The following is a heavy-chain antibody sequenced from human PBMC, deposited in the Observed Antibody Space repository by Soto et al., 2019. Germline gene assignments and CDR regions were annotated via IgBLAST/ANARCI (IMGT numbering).Heavy chain of an antibody. CDR1: GDSVTSDSYF. D-gene: IGHD2-21*01. J-gene: IGHJ6*02. V-gene: IGHV4-61*01. CDR3: ARDYKRENCGSVRCNSLDV. Sequence: SETLSLTCTVSGDSVTSDSYFWSWIRQPPGKGLEWIGNSYYSGYYSGSTNHNLSLKSRVTGSVETSKNQFSLKLRSVTTAETAVYYCARDYKRENCGSVRCNSLDVWGQGTTVT. CDR2: SYYSGYYSGST.